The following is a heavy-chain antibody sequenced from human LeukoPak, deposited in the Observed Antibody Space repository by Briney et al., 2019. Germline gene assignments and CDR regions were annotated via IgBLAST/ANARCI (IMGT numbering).Heavy chain of an antibody. CDR3: VKESGPYGAFDI. J-gene: IGHJ3*02. CDR2: IWAGGSNK. Sequence: GGSLRLSCAASGFTFSRYGMHWVRQAPGKGLEWVVVIWAGGSNKYYADSVKGRFTVSRDNSKNMMYLQMNSLRPEDTAIYYCVKESGPYGAFDIWGQGTMVTVSS. CDR1: GFTFSRYG. V-gene: IGHV3-33*03. D-gene: IGHD4-17*01.